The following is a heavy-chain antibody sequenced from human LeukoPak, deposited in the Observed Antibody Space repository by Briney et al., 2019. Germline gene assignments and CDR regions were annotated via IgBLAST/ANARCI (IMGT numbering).Heavy chain of an antibody. CDR2: IYYSGST. J-gene: IGHJ4*02. CDR3: ARSYSSSWYFGVHDY. V-gene: IGHV4-38-2*02. D-gene: IGHD6-13*01. Sequence: SETLSLTCTVSGYSISSGYYWGWIRQPPGKGLEWIGSIYYSGSTYYNPSLKSRVTISVDTSKNQFSLKLSSVTAADTAVYYCARSYSSSWYFGVHDYWGQGTLVTVSS. CDR1: GYSISSGYY.